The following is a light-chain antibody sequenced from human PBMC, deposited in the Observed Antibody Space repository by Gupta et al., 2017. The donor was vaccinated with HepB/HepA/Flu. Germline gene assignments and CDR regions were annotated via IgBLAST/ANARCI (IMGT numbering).Light chain of an antibody. CDR1: QSVSSSY. J-gene: IGKJ3*01. V-gene: IGKV3-20*01. CDR3: QQYCSSQCC. Sequence: ESVLTQYPGTLSLSQGERATLSCRASQSVSSSYLAWYQQKPGQAPRRLIYGAYSRATGIPDRFSGSGSGTDFTLTISRLEPEDFAVYYCQQYCSSQCCFGPGTKVDIK. CDR2: GAY.